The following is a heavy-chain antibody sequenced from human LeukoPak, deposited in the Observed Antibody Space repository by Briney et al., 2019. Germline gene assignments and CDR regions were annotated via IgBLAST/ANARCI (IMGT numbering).Heavy chain of an antibody. Sequence: GESLKISCKGSGYSFPTYWIGWVRQMPGKGLEWMGIIYPGDSDTRYSPSFQGQVTISADKSISTAYLQWSSLKASDTAMYYCARHPNVNIVATIRYFDYWGQGTLVTASS. CDR1: GYSFPTYW. CDR3: ARHPNVNIVATIRYFDY. D-gene: IGHD5-12*01. CDR2: IYPGDSDT. J-gene: IGHJ4*02. V-gene: IGHV5-51*01.